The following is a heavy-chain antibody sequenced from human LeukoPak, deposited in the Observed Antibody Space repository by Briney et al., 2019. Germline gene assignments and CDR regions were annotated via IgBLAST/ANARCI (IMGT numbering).Heavy chain of an antibody. V-gene: IGHV4-59*01. J-gene: IGHJ4*01. D-gene: IGHD2-21*02. CDR2: IYNSGST. CDR1: GGPITSYY. CDR3: ARGDFRNFDF. Sequence: SETLSLTCTVSGGPITSYYWSWIRQSPGKGLEWIGYIYNSGSTNYNPSLRSRVTISVDTSKNQFSLNLNSVTAADTAVYYCARGDFRNFDFWGHGTLVTVSS.